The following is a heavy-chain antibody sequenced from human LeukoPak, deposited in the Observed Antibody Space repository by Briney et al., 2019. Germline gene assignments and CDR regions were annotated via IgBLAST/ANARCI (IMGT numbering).Heavy chain of an antibody. J-gene: IGHJ4*02. V-gene: IGHV3-21*01. CDR1: GFTFSSYS. CDR2: ISSSSSYI. Sequence: GGSLRLSCAASGFTFSSYSMNWVRQAPGKGLEWVSSISSSSSYIYYADSVKGRFTISRDNAKSSLCLQMNSLRAEDTAVYYCARKSNSGSYYDASLPGDYWGQGTLVTVSS. D-gene: IGHD1-26*01. CDR3: ARKSNSGSYYDASLPGDY.